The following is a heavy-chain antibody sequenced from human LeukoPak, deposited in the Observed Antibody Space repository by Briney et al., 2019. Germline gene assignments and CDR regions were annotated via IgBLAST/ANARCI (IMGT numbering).Heavy chain of an antibody. J-gene: IGHJ4*02. CDR3: ARGELGGSLDY. V-gene: IGHV4-31*03. CDR1: GGSISSGGYY. CDR2: IYYSGST. Sequence: SETLSLTCTVSGGSISSGGYYWSWIRQHPGKGLEWIGYIYYSGSTYYNPSLKSRVTISVDTSKNQFSLKLSSVTAADTAVYYCARGELGGSLDYWGQGTLVTVSS. D-gene: IGHD2-15*01.